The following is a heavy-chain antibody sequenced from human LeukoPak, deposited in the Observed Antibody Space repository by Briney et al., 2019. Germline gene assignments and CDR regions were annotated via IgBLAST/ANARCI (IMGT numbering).Heavy chain of an antibody. CDR1: GGSFSGYY. V-gene: IGHV4-34*01. Sequence: SETLSLTCAVYGGSFSGYYWSWIRQPPGKGLEWIGEINHSGSTNYNPSLKSRVTISVDTSKNQFSLKRSSVTAADTAVYYCARGTVTRYYYYYSMDVGGKGTTFTVSS. CDR3: ARGTVTRYYYYYSMDV. CDR2: INHSGST. D-gene: IGHD4-17*01. J-gene: IGHJ6*03.